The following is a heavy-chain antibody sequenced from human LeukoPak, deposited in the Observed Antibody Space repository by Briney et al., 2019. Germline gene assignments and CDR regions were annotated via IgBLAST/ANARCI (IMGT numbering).Heavy chain of an antibody. D-gene: IGHD5-24*01. V-gene: IGHV1-69*05. CDR2: IIPIFGTA. J-gene: IGHJ5*02. CDR3: ARVGAPTRDRKRWLQFGWFDP. Sequence: SVKVSCKASEGTFSSYAISWVRQAPGQGLEWMGGIIPIFGTANYAQKCQGRGTITTDESTSTAYMELSSLRSEDTAVYYCARVGAPTRDRKRWLQFGWFDPWGQGTLVTVSS. CDR1: EGTFSSYA.